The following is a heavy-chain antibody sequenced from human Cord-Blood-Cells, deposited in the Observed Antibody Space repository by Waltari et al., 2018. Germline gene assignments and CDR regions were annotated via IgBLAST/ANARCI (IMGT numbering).Heavy chain of an antibody. D-gene: IGHD1-20*01. V-gene: IGHV4-38-2*02. CDR3: ARGYNWNNWFDP. CDR1: GYSISSGYY. J-gene: IGHJ5*02. Sequence: QVQLQESGPGLVKPSETLSLTCTVSGYSISSGYYWGWIRQPPGKGLEWIGSIYHSGSTYYYPSLKSRVTISVDTSKNQFSLKLSSVTAADTAVYYCARGYNWNNWFDPWGQGTLVTVSS. CDR2: IYHSGST.